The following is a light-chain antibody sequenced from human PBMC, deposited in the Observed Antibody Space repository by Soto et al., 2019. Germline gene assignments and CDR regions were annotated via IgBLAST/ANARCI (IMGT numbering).Light chain of an antibody. J-gene: IGKJ4*01. CDR2: EAA. CDR3: QQYNSYPLT. Sequence: DIQMTQSPSTLSASAGDRVTITCGASQSISSWLAWYQQKPGKAPKLLMHEAASLESGVPSRFSGSGSETEFTLTISSLQPDDVATYYCQQYNSYPLTFGGGTKVEIK. V-gene: IGKV1-5*03. CDR1: QSISSW.